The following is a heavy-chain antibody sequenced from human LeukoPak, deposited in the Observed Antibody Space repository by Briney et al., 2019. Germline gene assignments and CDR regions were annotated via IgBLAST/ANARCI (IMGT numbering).Heavy chain of an antibody. J-gene: IGHJ4*02. V-gene: IGHV3-30*02. Sequence: PGGSLRLSCAASGFTFSAYGMHWVRQAPGKGLEWVAFIHYDGNNKYYADSVKGRFTISRDNSKNTLYLQMNSLRAEDTAVYYCAKSRRVATIWGFFDYWGQGTLVTVSS. D-gene: IGHD5-12*01. CDR2: IHYDGNNK. CDR1: GFTFSAYG. CDR3: AKSRRVATIWGFFDY.